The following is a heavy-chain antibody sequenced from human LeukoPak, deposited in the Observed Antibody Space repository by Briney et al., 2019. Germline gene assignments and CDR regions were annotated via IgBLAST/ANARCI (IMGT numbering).Heavy chain of an antibody. J-gene: IGHJ6*03. Sequence: PGGSLRLSCAASGFTFSSYAMSWVRQAPGKGLEWVSAISGSGGSTYYADSVKGRFTISRDNSKNTLYLQMNSLRAEDTAVYYCAREGVPHYYYYYMDVWGKGATVTVSS. CDR3: AREGVPHYYYYYMDV. CDR1: GFTFSSYA. V-gene: IGHV3-23*01. CDR2: ISGSGGST. D-gene: IGHD3-10*01.